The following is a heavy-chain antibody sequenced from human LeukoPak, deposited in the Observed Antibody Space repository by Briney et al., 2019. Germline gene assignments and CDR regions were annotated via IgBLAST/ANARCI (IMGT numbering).Heavy chain of an antibody. J-gene: IGHJ3*02. CDR1: GFTFRSHA. V-gene: IGHV3-23*01. CDR3: ARPEPTIVVVTSGAFDI. Sequence: GGSLRLSCVGSGFTFRSHAMSWVRQAPEKGLEFVSGIYENGGTTYYADSVKGRFTVSRDNSKSTLYLQMNSLRAEDTAVYYCARPEPTIVVVTSGAFDIWGQGTMVTVSS. CDR2: IYENGGTT. D-gene: IGHD2-21*02.